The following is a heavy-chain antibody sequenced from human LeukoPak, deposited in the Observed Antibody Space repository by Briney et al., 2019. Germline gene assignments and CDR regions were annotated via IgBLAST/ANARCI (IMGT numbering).Heavy chain of an antibody. CDR3: ARSSYSSSSSV. J-gene: IGHJ3*01. CDR1: GFTFSGLW. CDR2: INSDGSGG. D-gene: IGHD6-6*01. Sequence: PGGSLRLSCAVSGFTFSGLWMSWSRQAPGKGLEWVASINSDGSGGYYADVVKGRFTISRDNAKNSLYLQINSLRAEDTAVYYCARSSYSSSSSVWGQGTMVTVSS. V-gene: IGHV3-7*03.